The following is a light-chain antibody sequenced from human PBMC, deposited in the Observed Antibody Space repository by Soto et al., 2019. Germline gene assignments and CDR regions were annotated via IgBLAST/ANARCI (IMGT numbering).Light chain of an antibody. CDR3: SSYAGRDIWV. Sequence: QSALTQPPSASGSRGQSVTISCTGTSVDINYVSWFQQHPGKAPTLKLCEVTKRPSGVPDRFSGSKSGNTASLTVPGLQVDDGADYYCSSYAGRDIWVFGGGTKLTLL. V-gene: IGLV2-8*01. CDR2: EVT. CDR1: SVDINY. J-gene: IGLJ3*02.